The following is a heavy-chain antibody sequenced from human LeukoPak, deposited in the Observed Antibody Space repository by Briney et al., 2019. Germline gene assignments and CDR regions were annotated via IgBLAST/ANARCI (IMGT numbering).Heavy chain of an antibody. CDR3: ARGKKYDFWSGYSYYYYMDV. J-gene: IGHJ6*03. V-gene: IGHV3-48*03. CDR1: GFTFSSYE. CDR2: ISSSGSTI. D-gene: IGHD3-3*01. Sequence: PGGSLRLSCAASGFTFSSYEMNWVRQAPGKGLEWVSYISSSGSTIYYADSVKGRFTISRDNAKNSLYLQMNSLRAEDTAVYYCARGKKYDFWSGYSYYYYMDVWGKGTTVTVSS.